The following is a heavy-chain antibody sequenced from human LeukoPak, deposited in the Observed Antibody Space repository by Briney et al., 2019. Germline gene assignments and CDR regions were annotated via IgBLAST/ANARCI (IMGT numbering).Heavy chain of an antibody. Sequence: PSETLSLTCAVYGGSFSGYYWSWIRQPPVKGLEWIGEINHSGSTNYNPSLKSRVTISVDTSKNQFSLKLSSVTAADTAVYYCGRGPPLDYWGQGTLVTVSS. CDR3: GRGPPLDY. V-gene: IGHV4-34*01. J-gene: IGHJ4*02. CDR2: INHSGST. CDR1: GGSFSGYY.